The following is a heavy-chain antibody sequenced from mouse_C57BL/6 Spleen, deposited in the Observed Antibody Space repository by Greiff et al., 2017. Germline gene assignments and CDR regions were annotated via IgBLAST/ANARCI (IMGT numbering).Heavy chain of an antibody. CDR1: GYAFSSSW. CDR3: ERSTKVVARGFAY. Sequence: VQLQQSGPELVKPGASVKISCKASGYAFSSSWMNWVKQRPGKGLEWIGRIYPGDGDTNYNGKFKGKATLTADKSSSTAYMQLSSLTSEDSAVYFSERSTKVVARGFAYWGQGTLVTVSA. CDR2: IYPGDGDT. J-gene: IGHJ3*01. D-gene: IGHD1-1*01. V-gene: IGHV1-82*01.